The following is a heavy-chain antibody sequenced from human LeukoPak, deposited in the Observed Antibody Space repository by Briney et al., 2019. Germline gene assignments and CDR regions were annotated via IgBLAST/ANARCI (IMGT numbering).Heavy chain of an antibody. V-gene: IGHV4-59*01. CDR1: GGSITTYY. Sequence: SETLSLTCTVSGGSITTYYWSWIRQPPGKGQEWIGFIFYSGSTNYNPSLKSRVTISLNTSKTQFSLKLSSVTAADTAVYYCARGTFWSGYYHDYWGQGTLVTVSS. D-gene: IGHD3-3*01. J-gene: IGHJ4*02. CDR2: IFYSGST. CDR3: ARGTFWSGYYHDY.